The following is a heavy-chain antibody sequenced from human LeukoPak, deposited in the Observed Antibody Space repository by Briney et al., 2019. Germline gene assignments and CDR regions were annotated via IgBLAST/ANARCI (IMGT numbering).Heavy chain of an antibody. Sequence: ASVKVSCKAAGYTFTCYGHSWVRQAPGQGLEWMGWISAYNGNTNYAQKLQGRVTMTTDTSTSTAYMELRSLRSDDTAVYYCARVRCSGGSCYSNWFDPWGQGTLVTVSS. D-gene: IGHD2-15*01. V-gene: IGHV1-18*01. CDR2: ISAYNGNT. CDR1: GYTFTCYG. J-gene: IGHJ5*02. CDR3: ARVRCSGGSCYSNWFDP.